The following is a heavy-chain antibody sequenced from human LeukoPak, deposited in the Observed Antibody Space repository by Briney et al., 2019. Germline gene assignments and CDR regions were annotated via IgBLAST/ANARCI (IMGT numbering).Heavy chain of an antibody. D-gene: IGHD2-21*01. V-gene: IGHV3-23*01. Sequence: RGGSLTLSCPPSRFTFSNEAMIGLRGAPGNDLDWVSLIRGSGSNTDYADSVKGRFTMSRDNSKNTLSLQINSLRADDAAVYYCATAGGSMWFSPQFDYWGPGTPVTVSS. J-gene: IGHJ4*02. CDR3: ATAGGSMWFSPQFDY. CDR1: RFTFSNEA. CDR2: IRGSGSNT.